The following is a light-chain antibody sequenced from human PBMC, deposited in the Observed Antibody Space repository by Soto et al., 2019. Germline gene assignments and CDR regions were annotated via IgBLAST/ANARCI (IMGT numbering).Light chain of an antibody. J-gene: IGKJ2*01. CDR2: AAS. CDR1: QSVSSSY. CDR3: QLYGSSPPRYT. Sequence: ESVLTQSPGTLSLSPGERAALSCRASQSVSSSYLAWYQRKSGQAPRLLIYAASTRATGIPDRFSGSGSGTDFTLTISRLEPEDFAVYFCQLYGSSPPRYTFGQGTKLEIK. V-gene: IGKV3-20*01.